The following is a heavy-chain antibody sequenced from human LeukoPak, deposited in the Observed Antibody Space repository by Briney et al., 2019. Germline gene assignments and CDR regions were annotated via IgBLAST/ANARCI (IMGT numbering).Heavy chain of an antibody. CDR2: ISGSGGST. V-gene: IGHV3-23*01. Sequence: GGSLRLSCAASGFTFSSYAMSWVRQAPGKGLDWVSAISGSGGSTYYADSVKGRFTISRDNSKNTLYLQMNSLRAEDTAVYYCAKVNYVIHVPAGNWGQGTLVTVSS. CDR1: GFTFSSYA. CDR3: AKVNYVIHVPAGN. D-gene: IGHD2-2*01. J-gene: IGHJ4*02.